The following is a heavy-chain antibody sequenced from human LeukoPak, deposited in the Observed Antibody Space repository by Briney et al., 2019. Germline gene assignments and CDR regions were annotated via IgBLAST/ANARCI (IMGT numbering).Heavy chain of an antibody. CDR2: ISYDGSNK. Sequence: GRSLRLSCAASGFTFSSYAMHWVRQAPGKGLEWVAVISYDGSNKYYADSVKGRFTISRDNSKNTLYLQMNSLRAEDTAVYYCARDRAAAGYSYCFDYWGQGTLVTVSS. CDR1: GFTFSSYA. D-gene: IGHD6-13*01. J-gene: IGHJ4*02. CDR3: ARDRAAAGYSYCFDY. V-gene: IGHV3-30-3*01.